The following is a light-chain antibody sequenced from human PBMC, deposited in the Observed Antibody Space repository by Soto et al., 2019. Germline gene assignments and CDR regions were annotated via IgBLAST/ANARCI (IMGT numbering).Light chain of an antibody. CDR1: QSVSSSY. V-gene: IGKV3-20*01. Sequence: EIVLTQSPGTLSLSPGERATLSCRASQSVSSSYLAWYQQKPGQAPRLLIYGASSRATGIADRFSGMGYGTDFTLTISRLEPEDFAVYYCQQYGSSPPWTFGQGTKVEIK. CDR3: QQYGSSPPWT. CDR2: GAS. J-gene: IGKJ1*01.